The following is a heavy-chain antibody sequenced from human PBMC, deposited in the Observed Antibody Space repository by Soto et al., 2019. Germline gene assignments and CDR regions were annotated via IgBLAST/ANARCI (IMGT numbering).Heavy chain of an antibody. J-gene: IGHJ6*02. Sequence: EVQVVESGGGLVQPGRSLRLSCTGSGFTFGAYAMSWIRQAPGKGLEWVAFIGSTTYNGAPEYAASVKGRFTISRDNSRSIAYLHMNSLQTEDTAIYYCAQLHLWPRWGEMDVWGEGATVTVSS. V-gene: IGHV3-49*03. CDR1: GFTFGAYA. CDR2: IGSTTYNGAP. D-gene: IGHD2-2*01. CDR3: AQLHLWPRWGEMDV.